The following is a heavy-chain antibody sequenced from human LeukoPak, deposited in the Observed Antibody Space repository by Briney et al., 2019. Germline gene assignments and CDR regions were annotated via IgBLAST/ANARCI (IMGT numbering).Heavy chain of an antibody. J-gene: IGHJ4*02. CDR1: GFTFSSYA. V-gene: IGHV3-23*01. CDR3: ARGGYSSSWYRFDY. CDR2: ISGSGGST. Sequence: GGSLRLSCAASGFTFSSYAMSWVRQAPGKGLEWVSAISGSGGSTYYADSVKGRFTISRDNSKNTLYLQMNSLRAEDTAVYYCARGGYSSSWYRFDYWGQGTLVTVYS. D-gene: IGHD6-13*01.